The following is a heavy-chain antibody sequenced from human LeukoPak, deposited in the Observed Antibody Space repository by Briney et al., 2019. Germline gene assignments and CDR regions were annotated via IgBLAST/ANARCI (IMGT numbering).Heavy chain of an antibody. J-gene: IGHJ4*02. Sequence: GESLKISCQGSGYSFTYFWIGWARQMPGKGLDWMGSIYPGDSETRYSPSFQGQVTISVDKSIKTAYLQWSSLRASDTAIYYCATGNGDYVDYWGQGTLVTVSS. CDR1: GYSFTYFW. V-gene: IGHV5-51*01. CDR3: ATGNGDYVDY. D-gene: IGHD4-17*01. CDR2: IYPGDSET.